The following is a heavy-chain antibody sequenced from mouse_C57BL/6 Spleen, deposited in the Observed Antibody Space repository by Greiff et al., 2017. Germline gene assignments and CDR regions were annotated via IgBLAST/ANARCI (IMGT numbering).Heavy chain of an antibody. V-gene: IGHV2-2*01. D-gene: IGHD2-1*01. J-gene: IGHJ3*01. CDR2: IWSGGST. Sequence: QVQLKESGPGLVQPSQSLSITCTVSGFSLTSYGVHWVRQSPGKGLEWLGVIWSGGSTDYNAAFISRLSISKDNSKSQVFFKMNSLQADDTAIYYCARGGYGNYGDVFAYWGQGTLVTVSA. CDR3: ARGGYGNYGDVFAY. CDR1: GFSLTSYG.